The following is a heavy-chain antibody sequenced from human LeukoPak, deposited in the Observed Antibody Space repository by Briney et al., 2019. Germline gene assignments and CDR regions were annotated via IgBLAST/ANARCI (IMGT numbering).Heavy chain of an antibody. CDR1: GYALSSGYY. V-gene: IGHV4-38-2*02. CDR3: ARVVPAATHFDY. J-gene: IGHJ4*02. D-gene: IGHD2-2*01. Sequence: SETLSLTRTVSGYALSSGYYWGWIRQPPGKGLEWIGSIYHSGSTYYNPSLKSRVTISVDTPKNQFSLKLSSVTAADTAVYYCARVVPAATHFDYWGQGTLVTVSS. CDR2: IYHSGST.